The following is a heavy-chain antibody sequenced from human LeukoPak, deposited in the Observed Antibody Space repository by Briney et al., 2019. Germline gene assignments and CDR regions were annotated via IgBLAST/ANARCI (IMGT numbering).Heavy chain of an antibody. CDR2: IYYSGST. V-gene: IGHV4-59*01. D-gene: IGHD2-2*01. CDR3: ARDAAIPAVWNGAFDI. CDR1: GGSISSYY. J-gene: IGHJ3*02. Sequence: SETLSLTCTVSGGSISSYYWSWIRQPPGKGLEWIGYIYYSGSTNYNPSLKSRVTISVDTSKNQFSLKLSSVTAADTAVYYCARDAAIPAVWNGAFDIWGQGTMVTVSS.